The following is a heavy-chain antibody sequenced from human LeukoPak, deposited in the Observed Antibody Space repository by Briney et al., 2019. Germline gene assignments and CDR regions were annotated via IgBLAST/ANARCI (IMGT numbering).Heavy chain of an antibody. D-gene: IGHD6-13*01. CDR3: TRDEDEELVRDY. V-gene: IGHV3-21*01. CDR1: GFIFSRYT. CDR2: ISSTSTYI. Sequence: PGGSLRLSCAASGFIFSRYTMNWGRQAPGKGLEWVSSISSTSTYIYYADSVKGRFTISRDNAKKSLYLQMNSLRADDTAVYYCTRDEDEELVRDYWGQGTLVTVSS. J-gene: IGHJ4*02.